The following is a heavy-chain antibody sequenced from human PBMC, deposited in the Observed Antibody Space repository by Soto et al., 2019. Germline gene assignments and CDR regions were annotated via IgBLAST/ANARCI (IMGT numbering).Heavy chain of an antibody. V-gene: IGHV3-30*04. CDR2: ISSDGKNT. J-gene: IGHJ5*02. CDR1: RFTFRSYA. CDR3: ARDQTVLWFDP. Sequence: QVQLVESGGGVVQPGRSLRLSCAASRFTFRSYAMHWVRQAPGKGLEWVAVISSDGKNTHYADSVRGRFTISRDDTNNTLYVQMDSLRAEDTAVYYCARDQTVLWFDPWGQGTLVTVSS. D-gene: IGHD4-4*01.